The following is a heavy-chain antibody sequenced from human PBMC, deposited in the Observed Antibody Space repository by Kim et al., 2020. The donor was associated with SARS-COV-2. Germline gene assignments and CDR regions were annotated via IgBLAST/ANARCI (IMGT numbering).Heavy chain of an antibody. CDR3: ARAPVGATMGFDY. Sequence: GGSLRLSCAASGFTFSSYAMHWVRQAPGKGLEWVAVISYDGSNKYYADSVKGRFTISRDNSKNTLYLQMNSLRAEDTAVYYCARAPVGATMGFDYWGQGTLVTVSS. CDR1: GFTFSSYA. CDR2: ISYDGSNK. J-gene: IGHJ4*02. V-gene: IGHV3-30*04. D-gene: IGHD1-26*01.